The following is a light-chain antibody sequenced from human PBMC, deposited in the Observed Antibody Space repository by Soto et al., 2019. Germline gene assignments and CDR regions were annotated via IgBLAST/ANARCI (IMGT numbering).Light chain of an antibody. CDR1: SSDVGGYNY. J-gene: IGLJ3*02. Sequence: QSALTQPASVSGSPGQTITISCTGTSSDVGGYNYFSWYQLHPGNAPKVMNYEVSNRSSGVSNRSSGYKSANAASLTSSGLQDEDEDYYFGGSYATSGTPVFGGGTKVTVL. CDR3: GSYATSGTPV. V-gene: IGLV2-14*01. CDR2: EVS.